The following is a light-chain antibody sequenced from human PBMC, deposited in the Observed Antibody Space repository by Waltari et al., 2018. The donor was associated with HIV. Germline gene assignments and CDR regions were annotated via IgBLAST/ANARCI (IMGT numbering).Light chain of an antibody. J-gene: IGKJ3*01. CDR2: GAS. CDR3: QQYNNWPPIFT. V-gene: IGKV3-15*01. Sequence: EIVMTHSPATLSVSPGERAPLSCRASQSVSSNLAWYQQRPGQAPRLLIYGASTRATGVPARFSGSGSGTEFTLTISSLQSEDFAVYYCQQYNNWPPIFTFGPGTKVDIK. CDR1: QSVSSN.